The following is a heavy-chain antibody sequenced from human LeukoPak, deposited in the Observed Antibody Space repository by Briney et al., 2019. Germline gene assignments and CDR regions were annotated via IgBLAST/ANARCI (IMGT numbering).Heavy chain of an antibody. J-gene: IGHJ5*02. CDR2: IVVGSGNT. V-gene: IGHV1-58*01. Sequence: SVKVSCKASGSTFTSSAVQWVRQARGQRLEWIGWIVVGSGNTNYAQKYQERVTITRDMSTSTAYMELSSLRSEDTAVYYCAVGYSSSWCLACGFDPWGQGTLVTVSS. D-gene: IGHD6-13*01. CDR3: AVGYSSSWCLACGFDP. CDR1: GSTFTSSA.